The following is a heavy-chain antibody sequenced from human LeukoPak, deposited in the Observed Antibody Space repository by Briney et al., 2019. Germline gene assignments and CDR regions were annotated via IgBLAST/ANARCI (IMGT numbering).Heavy chain of an antibody. J-gene: IGHJ5*02. CDR1: GGSISSYY. V-gene: IGHV4-39*01. Sequence: SETLSLTCTVSGGSISSYYWSWIRQPPGKGLEWIGSIYYSGSTYYNPSLKSRVTISVDTSKNQFSLKLSSVTAADTAVYYCARRGIRNWFDPWGQGTLVTVSS. CDR3: ARRGIRNWFDP. D-gene: IGHD3-3*02. CDR2: IYYSGST.